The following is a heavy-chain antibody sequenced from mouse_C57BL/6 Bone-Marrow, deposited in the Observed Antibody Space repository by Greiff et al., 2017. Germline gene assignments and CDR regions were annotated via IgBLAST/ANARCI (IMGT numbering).Heavy chain of an antibody. D-gene: IGHD1-1*01. Sequence: DVQLVESGGGLVKPGGSLKLSCAASGFTFSSYAMSWVRQTPEKRLEWVATISDGGSYTYYPDNVKGRFTISRDNAKNNLYLQMSHLKSEDTAMYYCAIYYYGISYGAYWGQGTLVTVSA. CDR2: ISDGGSYT. V-gene: IGHV5-4*01. CDR3: AIYYYGISYGAY. CDR1: GFTFSSYA. J-gene: IGHJ3*01.